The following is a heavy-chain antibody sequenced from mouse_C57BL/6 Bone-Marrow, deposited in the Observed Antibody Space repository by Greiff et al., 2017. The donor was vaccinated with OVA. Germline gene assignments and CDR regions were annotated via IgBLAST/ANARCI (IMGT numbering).Heavy chain of an antibody. J-gene: IGHJ2*01. CDR1: GFTFSDYY. V-gene: IGHV5-12*01. CDR2: ISNGGGST. CDR3: ARRRVVALDY. Sequence: EVMLVESGGGLVQPGGSLKLSCAASGFTFSDYYMYWVRQTPEKRLEWVAYISNGGGSTYYPDTVKGRSTISRDIAKNTLYLQMSRLKSEDTAMYYCARRRVVALDYWGQGTTLTVSS. D-gene: IGHD1-1*01.